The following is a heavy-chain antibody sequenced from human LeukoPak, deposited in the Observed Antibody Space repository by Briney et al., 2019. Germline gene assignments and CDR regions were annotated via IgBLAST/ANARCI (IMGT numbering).Heavy chain of an antibody. V-gene: IGHV3-53*01. CDR3: ARDLAAVAGLGGMDV. CDR2: IYSGGST. J-gene: IGHJ6*02. D-gene: IGHD6-19*01. Sequence: GGSLRLSCAASGFTVSSNYMSWVRQAPGKGLEWVSVIYSGGSTYYADSVKGRFTISRDNSKNTLYLQINSLRAEDTAVYYCARDLAAVAGLGGMDVWGQGTTVTVSS. CDR1: GFTVSSNY.